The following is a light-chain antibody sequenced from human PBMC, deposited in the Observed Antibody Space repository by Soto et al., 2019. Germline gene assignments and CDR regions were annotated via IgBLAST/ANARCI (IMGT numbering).Light chain of an antibody. CDR2: EVS. CDR1: NSDVGGYNY. Sequence: QSVLTQAACVSGSPGQSITISCTGTNSDVGGYNYVSWYQQHPGKAPELMIYEVSHRPSGVSNRFSGSKSDNTASLTISGLQAEDEADYYCSSYTSISTLYVFGTGTKVTVL. CDR3: SSYTSISTLYV. V-gene: IGLV2-14*01. J-gene: IGLJ1*01.